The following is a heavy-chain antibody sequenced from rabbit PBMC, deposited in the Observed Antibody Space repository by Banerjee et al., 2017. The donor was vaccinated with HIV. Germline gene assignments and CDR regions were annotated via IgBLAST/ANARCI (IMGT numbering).Heavy chain of an antibody. Sequence: QSLEESGGDLVKPGASLTLTCTASGFSFSSSYYYMCWVRQAPGKGLEWIGCIYTGSGSTYYASWAKGRFTNSKTSSTTVTLQMTSLTVADTATYFCSRGPNGTPYAALWGPGTLVTVS. CDR1: GFSFSSSYY. J-gene: IGHJ6*01. CDR2: IYTGSGST. CDR3: SRGPNGTPYAAL. D-gene: IGHD6-1*01. V-gene: IGHV1S40*01.